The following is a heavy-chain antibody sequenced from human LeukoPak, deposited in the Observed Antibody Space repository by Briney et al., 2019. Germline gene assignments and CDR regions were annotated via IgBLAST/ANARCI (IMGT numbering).Heavy chain of an antibody. D-gene: IGHD1-26*01. CDR3: AKDASGSLDHFDY. CDR2: ISGSGGST. J-gene: IGHJ4*02. V-gene: IGHV3-23*01. CDR1: GFTFSSYA. Sequence: QTGGSLRLSCAASGFTFSSYAMSWVRQAPGKGLEWVSAISGSGGSTYYADSVKGRFTISRDNSKNTLSLQMNSLRAEDTVLYYCAKDASGSLDHFDYWGQGTLVTVSS.